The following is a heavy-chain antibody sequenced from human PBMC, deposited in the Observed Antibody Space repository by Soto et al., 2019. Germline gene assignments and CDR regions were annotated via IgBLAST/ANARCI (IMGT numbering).Heavy chain of an antibody. Sequence: QVQLQESGPGLVKPSETLSLTCTVSGGSISSYYWSWIRQPPGKGLEWIGYIYYSGSTNYNPSLMTPVPISVYPSKNQFSLKLSSVTAADTAVYYCARLFVYPIIAAAGPERLYGMDVWGQGTTVTVSS. CDR1: GGSISSYY. CDR3: ARLFVYPIIAAAGPERLYGMDV. J-gene: IGHJ6*02. CDR2: IYYSGST. D-gene: IGHD6-13*01. V-gene: IGHV4-59*01.